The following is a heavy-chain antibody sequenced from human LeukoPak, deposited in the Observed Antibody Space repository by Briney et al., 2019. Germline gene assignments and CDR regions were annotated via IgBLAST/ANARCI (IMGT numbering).Heavy chain of an antibody. CDR2: INHSGST. CDR3: ARRGDSGSWSAFDY. V-gene: IGHV4-34*01. D-gene: IGHD6-13*01. J-gene: IGHJ4*02. CDR1: GGSFSGYY. Sequence: SETLSLTCAVYGGSFSGYYWSWIRQPPGKGLEWIGEINHSGSTNYNPSLKSRVTISVDTSKNQFSLKLTSVTAADTGLYYCARRGDSGSWSAFDYWGQGTLVTVSS.